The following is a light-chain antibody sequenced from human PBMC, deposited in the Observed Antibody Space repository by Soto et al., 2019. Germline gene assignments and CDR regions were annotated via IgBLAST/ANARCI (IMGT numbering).Light chain of an antibody. CDR2: KAS. V-gene: IGKV1-5*03. J-gene: IGKJ5*01. Sequence: DIQMTQSPSTLSASVGDRVTITCRASQSISSWLAWYQQKPGKAPKLLIYKASSLESGVPSRFSGSGSGAEFNFTITGLQPDDFATYFCQQYYTYSTFGQGTRLEN. CDR3: QQYYTYST. CDR1: QSISSW.